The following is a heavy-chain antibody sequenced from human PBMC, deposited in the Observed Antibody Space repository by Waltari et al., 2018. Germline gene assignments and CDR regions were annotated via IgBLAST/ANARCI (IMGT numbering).Heavy chain of an antibody. CDR1: GFTFSSYE. J-gene: IGHJ6*02. V-gene: IGHV3-48*03. CDR2: ISSSGSTI. Sequence: EVQLVESGGGLVQPGGSLRLSCAASGFTFSSYEMNWVRQAPGKGLEWVSYISSSGSTIYYADSVKGRFTISRDNAKNSLYLQMNSLRAEVTAVYYCARDNQFWSGYYYYGMDVWGQGTTVTVSS. D-gene: IGHD3-3*01. CDR3: ARDNQFWSGYYYYGMDV.